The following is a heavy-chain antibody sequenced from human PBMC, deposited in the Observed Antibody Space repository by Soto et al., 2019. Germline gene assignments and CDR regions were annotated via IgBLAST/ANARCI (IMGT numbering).Heavy chain of an antibody. Sequence: TSETLSLTCTVSGGSVSSGSYYWSWIRQPPGKGLEWIGYIYYSGSTNYNPSLKSRVTISVDTSKNQFSLKLSSVTAADTAVYYCARELTTVTTVDAFDIWGQGTMVTVS. D-gene: IGHD4-17*01. CDR2: IYYSGST. J-gene: IGHJ3*02. CDR3: ARELTTVTTVDAFDI. CDR1: GGSVSSGSYY. V-gene: IGHV4-61*01.